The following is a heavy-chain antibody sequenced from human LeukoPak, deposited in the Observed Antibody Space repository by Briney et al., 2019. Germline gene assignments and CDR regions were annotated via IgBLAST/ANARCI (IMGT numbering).Heavy chain of an antibody. CDR2: INHSGST. D-gene: IGHD2-8*01. CDR3: ARPSGVYAFFNY. CDR1: GGTFSGYY. J-gene: IGHJ4*02. V-gene: IGHV4-34*01. Sequence: SETLSLTCAVDGGTFSGYYWSWIRQPPGKGLERIGEINHSGSTNYNPSLKSRVTISVDTSKNQFSLKPSSVTAADTAVYYCARPSGVYAFFNYWGQGTLVTVSS.